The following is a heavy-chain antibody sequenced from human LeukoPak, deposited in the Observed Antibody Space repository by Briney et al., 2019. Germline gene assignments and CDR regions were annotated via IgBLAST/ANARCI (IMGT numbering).Heavy chain of an antibody. CDR3: ARDREYQLQPFDY. CDR2: IKRDGSEK. D-gene: IGHD2-2*01. CDR1: GITFSSFW. J-gene: IGHJ4*02. V-gene: IGHV3-7*01. Sequence: GGSLRLSCAASGITFSSFWMSWVRQAPGKGLEWVANIKRDGSEKYYVDSVKGRFTISRDNAKNSLYLQMNSLRDDDTAVYYCARDREYQLQPFDYWGQGTLVTVSS.